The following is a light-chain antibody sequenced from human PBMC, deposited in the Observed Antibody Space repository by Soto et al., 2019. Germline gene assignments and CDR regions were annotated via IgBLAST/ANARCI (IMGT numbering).Light chain of an antibody. J-gene: IGKJ4*01. CDR2: GAS. CDR3: QQYGSLLT. V-gene: IGKV3-15*01. CDR1: QSVSSN. Sequence: EIVMTQSPATLSVTPGEGATLSCRASQSVSSNLAWYQQKPGQAPRLLMYGASSRATGVPARFSGSGSGTDFTLTISSLEPEDFAVYYCQQYGSLLTLGGGTKVDIK.